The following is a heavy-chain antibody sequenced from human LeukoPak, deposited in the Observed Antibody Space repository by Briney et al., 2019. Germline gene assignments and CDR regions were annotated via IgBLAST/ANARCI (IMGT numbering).Heavy chain of an antibody. Sequence: SETLSLTCAVSGYSIRSGYYRGWIRQPPGKGLEWIGSVFSGNTYYNPSLKSRVIISVDTSKNQFSLDLSSVTAADTAVYYCARLRGSYYYFDSWGQGTLDTVSS. CDR2: VFSGNT. CDR3: ARLRGSYYYFDS. D-gene: IGHD1-26*01. CDR1: GYSIRSGYY. J-gene: IGHJ4*02. V-gene: IGHV4-38-2*01.